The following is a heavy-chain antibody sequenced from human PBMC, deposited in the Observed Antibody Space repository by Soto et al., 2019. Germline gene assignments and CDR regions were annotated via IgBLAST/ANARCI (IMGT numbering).Heavy chain of an antibody. CDR2: ISPYKGDT. J-gene: IGHJ4*02. CDR1: NYDFRDYG. CDR3: AIDLPLFVSTFLVVVARLDY. V-gene: IGHV1-18*01. D-gene: IGHD2-21*01. Sequence: QVQLVQSGPEMKEPGASVKVSCKASNYDFRDYGFSWLRQAPGQGLEGMGWISPYKGDTNYAQKFQGRVTLTTDSSTNTAYMELKSMRSDVTAMYCFAIDLPLFVSTFLVVVARLDYRGQRTLVIVSS.